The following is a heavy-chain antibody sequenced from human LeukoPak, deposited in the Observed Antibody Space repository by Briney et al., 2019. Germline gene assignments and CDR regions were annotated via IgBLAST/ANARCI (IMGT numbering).Heavy chain of an antibody. V-gene: IGHV1-46*01. CDR2: ISPSGGST. CDR3: AASGGSYYYLWDY. D-gene: IGHD1-26*01. Sequence: ASVKVSCKAFGYTFTSNYMHWVRQAPGQGPEWMGVISPSGGSTTYAQKFQGRVTLTRDMSTSTAYMELSSLRSEDTAVYYCAASGGSYYYLWDYWGQGTLVTVSS. J-gene: IGHJ4*02. CDR1: GYTFTSNY.